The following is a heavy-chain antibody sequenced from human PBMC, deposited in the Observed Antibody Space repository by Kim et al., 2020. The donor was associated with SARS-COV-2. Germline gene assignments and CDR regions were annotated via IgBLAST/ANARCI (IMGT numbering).Heavy chain of an antibody. CDR2: SHTSGST. Sequence: SETLSLTCTVSGGSISSGRYYWSWIRQPAGMGLESMGSSHTSGSTNSNPSLRSRVTISVDTSKNQFSLKQSSVTAANTAVYYCTGMSMITFGGITYGMDVWGHGTTVTVTS. CDR3: TGMSMITFGGITYGMDV. V-gene: IGHV4-61*02. D-gene: IGHD3-16*01. CDR1: GGSISSGRYY. J-gene: IGHJ6*02.